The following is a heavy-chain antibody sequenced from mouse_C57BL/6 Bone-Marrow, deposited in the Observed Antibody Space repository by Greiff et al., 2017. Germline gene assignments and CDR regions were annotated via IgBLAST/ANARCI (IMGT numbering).Heavy chain of an antibody. J-gene: IGHJ3*01. CDR3: ARLRAWFAY. Sequence: EVQLVESGGGLVKPGGSLKLSCAASGFTFSSYTMSWVRQTPEKRLEWVATISGGGGNTYYPDSVKGRFPISRDNAKNTLYLQMSSLRSEDTALYYCARLRAWFAYWGQGTLVTVSA. CDR2: ISGGGGNT. CDR1: GFTFSSYT. D-gene: IGHD1-1*01. V-gene: IGHV5-9*01.